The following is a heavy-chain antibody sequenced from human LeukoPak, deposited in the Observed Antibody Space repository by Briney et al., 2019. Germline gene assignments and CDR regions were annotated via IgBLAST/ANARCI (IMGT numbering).Heavy chain of an antibody. J-gene: IGHJ4*02. CDR1: GGSTSSTYY. Sequence: SETLSLTCTVSGGSTSSTYYWGWIRQPPGKDLEWIGSIYYSGNTYYNPSLKSRVTISVDTSKNQFSLKLSSVTAADTAVYYCARLNSSSWYFDYWGQGTLVTVSS. V-gene: IGHV4-39*07. D-gene: IGHD6-13*01. CDR3: ARLNSSSWYFDY. CDR2: IYYSGNT.